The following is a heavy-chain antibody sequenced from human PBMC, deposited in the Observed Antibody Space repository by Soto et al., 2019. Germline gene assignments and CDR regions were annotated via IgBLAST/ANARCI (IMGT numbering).Heavy chain of an antibody. CDR3: ARVSSSWYQDYFDY. Sequence: QVQLVQSGAEVKKPGSSVKVSCKASGGTFSSYAISWVRQAPGQGLEWMGGIIPIFGTANYAQKFQGRVTITADESTSTAYRGLSSLRSEETAVYYCARVSSSWYQDYFDYWGQGTLVTVSS. J-gene: IGHJ4*02. V-gene: IGHV1-69*12. D-gene: IGHD6-13*01. CDR1: GGTFSSYA. CDR2: IIPIFGTA.